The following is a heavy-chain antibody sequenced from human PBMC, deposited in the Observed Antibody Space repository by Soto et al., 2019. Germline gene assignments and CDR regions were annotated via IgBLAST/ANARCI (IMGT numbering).Heavy chain of an antibody. CDR1: GFTFSNYA. CDR2: IPNDGANT. D-gene: IGHD5-12*01. V-gene: IGHV3-23*01. J-gene: IGHJ4*02. CDR3: AKESSEVARPLFDY. Sequence: EVQLLESGGGLIQPGGSLRLSCAASGFTFSNYAMSWVRQAPGKGLEWVSGIPNDGANTYYADSVRGRFTISRDASTNTLDLQMYSVRAEDTAVYYCAKESSEVARPLFDYWGRGTLVTVSS.